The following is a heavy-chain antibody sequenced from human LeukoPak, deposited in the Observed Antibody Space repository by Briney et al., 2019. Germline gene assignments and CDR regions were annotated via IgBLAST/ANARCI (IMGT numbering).Heavy chain of an antibody. CDR3: AKPVAGDRCFDY. D-gene: IGHD3-16*01. J-gene: IGHJ4*02. CDR1: GFTFSSYS. CDR2: ISSYSSYI. V-gene: IGHV3-21*01. Sequence: GGSLRLSCAASGFTFSSYSMDWVRQAPGKGLEWVSSISSYSSYIYYADSVRGRFTISRDNAKNSLYLQMNSLRAADTAVYYCAKPVAGDRCFDYWGQGTLVTVSS.